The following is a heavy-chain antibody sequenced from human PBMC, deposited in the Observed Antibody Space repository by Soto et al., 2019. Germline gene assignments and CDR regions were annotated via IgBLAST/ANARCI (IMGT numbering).Heavy chain of an antibody. D-gene: IGHD3-10*01. V-gene: IGHV3-23*01. Sequence: EVQLLESGGGLVQPGGSLRLSCAASGFTFSSYAMSWVRQAPGKGLEWVSAISGSGGSTYYADSVKGRFTISRDNSKYTLYLQMNSLRAEDTAVYYCAKDTNYGSGSQYDYWGQGTLVTVSS. J-gene: IGHJ4*02. CDR1: GFTFSSYA. CDR2: ISGSGGST. CDR3: AKDTNYGSGSQYDY.